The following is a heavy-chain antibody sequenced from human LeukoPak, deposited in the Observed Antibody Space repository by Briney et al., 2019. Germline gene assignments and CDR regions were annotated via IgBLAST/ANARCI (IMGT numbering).Heavy chain of an antibody. CDR3: ARAARHVADIVVVPAAIRSWFDS. CDR2: INHNGST. V-gene: IGHV4-34*01. J-gene: IGHJ5*02. D-gene: IGHD2-2*02. Sequence: SETLSLTCAVYGGSFSGYYWSWVRQPPGKGLEWIGEINHNGSTNYNPSLKSRVTISVDTSKNQFSLKLSSVTAADTDVYYCARAARHVADIVVVPAAIRSWFDSWGQGTMVTVSS. CDR1: GGSFSGYY.